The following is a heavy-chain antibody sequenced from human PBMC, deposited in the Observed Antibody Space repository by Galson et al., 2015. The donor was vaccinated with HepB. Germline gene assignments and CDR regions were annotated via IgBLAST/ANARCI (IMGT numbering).Heavy chain of an antibody. Sequence: CAISGDSVSSDSAAWNWSRQSPSRGLEWLGRTYYRSKWYNDYAVSVKSRITINPDTSKNQFSLQLNSVTPEDTAVYYCARGRGWSYYDFWSGSYYFDYWGQGTLVTVSS. V-gene: IGHV6-1*01. J-gene: IGHJ4*02. CDR1: GDSVSSDSAA. CDR2: TYYRSKWYN. CDR3: ARGRGWSYYDFWSGSYYFDY. D-gene: IGHD3-3*01.